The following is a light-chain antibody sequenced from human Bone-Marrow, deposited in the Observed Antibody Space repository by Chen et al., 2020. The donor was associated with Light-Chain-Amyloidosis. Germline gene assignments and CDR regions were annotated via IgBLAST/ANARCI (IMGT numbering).Light chain of an antibody. CDR2: DDS. V-gene: IGLV3-21*02. CDR3: QVWDRSSDRPV. Sequence: SYVLTQPSPVSVAPGQTAPIACGRNNIGTTNVHWYQQKPGQAPLLVVYDDSERPSRIPDRLSGSNSGNTATLTISGVEAGDEADYYCQVWDRSSDRPVFGGGTKLTVL. CDR1: NIGTTN. J-gene: IGLJ3*02.